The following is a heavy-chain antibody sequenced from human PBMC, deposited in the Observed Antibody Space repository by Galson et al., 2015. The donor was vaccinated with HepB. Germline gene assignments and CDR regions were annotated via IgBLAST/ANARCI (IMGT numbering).Heavy chain of an antibody. CDR3: ARDCRARGNKECGESGVE. Sequence: SLRLSCAASEFTFSDYWMSWVRQTPGKGLEWVANIKQDGSEKYYADSVRGRFTISRDNADQSLFLHMYSLRAEDSAVYYCARDCRARGNKECGESGVEWGRGGRVAVS. CDR1: EFTFSDYW. J-gene: IGHJ4*02. CDR2: IKQDGSEK. D-gene: IGHD1/OR15-1a*01. V-gene: IGHV3-7*01.